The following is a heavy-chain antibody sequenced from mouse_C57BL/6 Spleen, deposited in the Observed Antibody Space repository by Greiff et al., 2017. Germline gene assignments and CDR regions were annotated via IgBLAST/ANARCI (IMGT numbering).Heavy chain of an antibody. CDR2: IDPSDSYT. J-gene: IGHJ4*01. V-gene: IGHV1-50*01. Sequence: QVQLQQPGAELVKPGASVKLSCKASGYTFTSYWMQWVKQRPGQGLEWIGEIDPSDSYTTYNQKFKGKATLTVDTSSSTAYMQLSSLTSEDSAVYYCARGYGSSPSYAMDYWGQGTSVTVSS. CDR1: GYTFTSYW. CDR3: ARGYGSSPSYAMDY. D-gene: IGHD1-1*01.